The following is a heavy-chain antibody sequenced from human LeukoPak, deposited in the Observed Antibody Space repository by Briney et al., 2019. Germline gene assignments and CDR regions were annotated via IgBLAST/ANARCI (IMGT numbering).Heavy chain of an antibody. J-gene: IGHJ4*02. V-gene: IGHV4-34*01. CDR1: GGSFSGYY. D-gene: IGHD2-2*01. CDR2: INHSGST. Sequence: SETLSLTCAVYGGSFSGYYWSWIRQPPGKGLEWIGEINHSGSTNYNPSLKSRVTISVDTSKNQFSLELSSVTAADTAVYYCARAPSTSLGNDYWGQGTLVTVSS. CDR3: ARAPSTSLGNDY.